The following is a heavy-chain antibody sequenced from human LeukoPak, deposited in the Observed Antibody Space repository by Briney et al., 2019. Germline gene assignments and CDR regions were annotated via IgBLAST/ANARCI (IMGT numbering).Heavy chain of an antibody. CDR2: IYTSGSI. Sequence: SETLSLTCTVSGGSISSYYWSWIRQPAGKGLEWIGRIYTSGSINYNPSLKSRVTMSVDTSKNQFSLKLSSVTAADTAVYYCARDDILGLGYYYYMDVWGRGTTVTVSS. J-gene: IGHJ6*03. CDR1: GGSISSYY. CDR3: ARDDILGLGYYYYMDV. D-gene: IGHD1-26*01. V-gene: IGHV4-4*07.